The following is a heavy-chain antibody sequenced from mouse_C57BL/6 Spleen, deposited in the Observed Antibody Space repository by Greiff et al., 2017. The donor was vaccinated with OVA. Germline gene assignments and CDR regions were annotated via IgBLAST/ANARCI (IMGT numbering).Heavy chain of an antibody. CDR3: ARYPYYYGSRYEYYFDY. V-gene: IGHV1-50*01. J-gene: IGHJ2*01. D-gene: IGHD1-1*01. CDR2: IDPSDSYT. Sequence: QVQLQQPGAELVKPGASVKLSCKASGYTFTSYWMQWVKQRPGQGLEWIGEIDPSDSYTNYNQKFKGKATLTVDTSSSTAYMQLSSLTSEDSAVYYCARYPYYYGSRYEYYFDYWGQGTTLTVSS. CDR1: GYTFTSYW.